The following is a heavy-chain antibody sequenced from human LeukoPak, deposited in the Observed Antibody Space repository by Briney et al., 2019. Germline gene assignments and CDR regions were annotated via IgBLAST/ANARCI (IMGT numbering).Heavy chain of an antibody. Sequence: SSETLSLTCTVSGGSISSGGYYWSWIRQHPGKGLEWIGYIYYSGSTYYNPSLKSRVTISVDTSKNQFSLKLSSVTAADTAVYYCARDYCSGGSCCRDAFDIWGQGTMVTVSS. D-gene: IGHD2-15*01. CDR1: GGSISSGGYY. CDR2: IYYSGST. J-gene: IGHJ3*02. CDR3: ARDYCSGGSCCRDAFDI. V-gene: IGHV4-31*03.